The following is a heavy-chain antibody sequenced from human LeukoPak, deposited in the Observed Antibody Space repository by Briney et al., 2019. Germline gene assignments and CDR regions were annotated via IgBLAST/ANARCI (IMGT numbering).Heavy chain of an antibody. Sequence: PGGSLRLSCGASGFPFSNYWMSWVRQAPGKGLEWMANIMQDGIERYYADSVKGRFTISRDNAKNSLYLQMNSLRAEDTAVYYCARDSAVKGISSDWGQGTLVTVSS. CDR3: ARDSAVKGISSD. CDR1: GFPFSNYW. CDR2: IMQDGIER. J-gene: IGHJ4*02. D-gene: IGHD6-13*01. V-gene: IGHV3-7*05.